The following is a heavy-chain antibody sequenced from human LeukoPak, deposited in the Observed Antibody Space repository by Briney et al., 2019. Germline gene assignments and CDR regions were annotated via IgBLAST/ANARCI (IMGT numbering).Heavy chain of an antibody. CDR1: GGSISSGGYY. Sequence: PSETLSLTCTVSGGSISSGGYYWSWIRQHPGKGLEWIGYIYYSGSTYYNPSLKSRVTISVDTSKNQFSLKLSSVTAADTAVYYCARETTTYCSSTSCHNWFDPWGQGTLVTVSS. CDR2: IYYSGST. CDR3: ARETTTYCSSTSCHNWFDP. J-gene: IGHJ5*02. V-gene: IGHV4-31*03. D-gene: IGHD2-2*01.